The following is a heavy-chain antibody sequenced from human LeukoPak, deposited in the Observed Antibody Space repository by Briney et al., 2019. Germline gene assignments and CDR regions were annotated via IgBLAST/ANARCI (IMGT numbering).Heavy chain of an antibody. Sequence: GGSLRLSCAASGFTFSSYAMSWVRQAPGKGLEWVSAISGSGGSTYYADSVKGRFTISRDNAKNSLYLQMNSLRAEDTALYYCAKDLGGYYYDSSGPDYWGQGTLVTVSS. CDR1: GFTFSSYA. CDR3: AKDLGGYYYDSSGPDY. CDR2: ISGSGGST. J-gene: IGHJ4*02. V-gene: IGHV3-23*01. D-gene: IGHD3-22*01.